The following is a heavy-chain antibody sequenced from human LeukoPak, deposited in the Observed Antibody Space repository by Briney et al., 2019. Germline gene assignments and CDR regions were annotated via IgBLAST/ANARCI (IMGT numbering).Heavy chain of an antibody. V-gene: IGHV3-33*01. CDR3: ARVLGKEGSWYLNL. Sequence: PGRSLRLSCAASRFTFRNYGMYWVRQAPGKGLEWVAIIYYDGSKKYYADSVKGRFSISRDNSKNTLYLQMNSLRAEDTAVYFCARVLGKEGSWYLNLWAVAPWSLSPQ. J-gene: IGHJ2*01. D-gene: IGHD7-27*01. CDR1: RFTFRNYG. CDR2: IYYDGSKK.